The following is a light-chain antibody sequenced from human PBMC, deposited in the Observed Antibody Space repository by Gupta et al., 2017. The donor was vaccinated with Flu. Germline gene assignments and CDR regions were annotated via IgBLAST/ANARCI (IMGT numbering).Light chain of an antibody. J-gene: IGKJ1*01. V-gene: IGKV2-30*01. CDR2: KVS. CDR3: RHDVRWPWT. Sequence: DVVLTQSPLSLPVTLGQTASISCKSSEGLVFVDGYTYLHWVHQRPGQSPRRLIYKVSNRDYGVPYRFSGSGSGTEFTLKISRVEADDVGTYYCRHDVRWPWTFGQGTKVEI. CDR1: EGLVFVDGYTY.